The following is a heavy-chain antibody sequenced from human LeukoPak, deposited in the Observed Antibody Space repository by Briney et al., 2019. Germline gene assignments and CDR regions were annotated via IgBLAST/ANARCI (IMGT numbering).Heavy chain of an antibody. J-gene: IGHJ1*01. CDR3: AQGRKAYDFWSGYFHSPEYFQH. D-gene: IGHD3-3*01. CDR2: INWDGGYT. V-gene: IGHV3-43*01. Sequence: GGSLRHSCAASGFTSDDYTMHWVRQAPGKGLEWVSLINWDGGYTYYADSVKGRFTISRDNGKNTLYLEMNSLRTEDTALYYCAQGRKAYDFWSGYFHSPEYFQHWGQGTLVTVSS. CDR1: GFTSDDYT.